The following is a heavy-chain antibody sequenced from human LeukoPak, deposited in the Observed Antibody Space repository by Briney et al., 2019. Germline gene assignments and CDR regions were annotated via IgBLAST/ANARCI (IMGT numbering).Heavy chain of an antibody. CDR1: GGSISSYY. J-gene: IGHJ4*02. CDR2: IYYSGST. CDR3: ARRDWQQQPPVW. V-gene: IGHV4-59*08. Sequence: TSETLSLTCTVSGGSISSYYWSWSRQPPGKGLEWIGYIYYSGSTNYNPSLKSRVTISADTSKNQFSLKLNSVTAADTAVYYCARRDWQQQPPVWWGQGTLVTVSS. D-gene: IGHD6-13*01.